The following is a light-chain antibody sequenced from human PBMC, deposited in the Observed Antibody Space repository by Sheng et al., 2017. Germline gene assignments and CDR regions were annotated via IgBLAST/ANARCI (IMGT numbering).Light chain of an antibody. Sequence: QSVLTQPPSVSGAPGQRVTISCTGSSSNIGAGYDVHWYQQLPETVPKLLIHGDSNRPSGVPDRFSGSKSGTSASLAITGLQAEDEADYYCQSYDSSLSGWVFGGGTKLTVL. CDR3: QSYDSSLSGWV. V-gene: IGLV1-40*01. CDR1: SSNIGAGYD. J-gene: IGLJ3*02. CDR2: GDS.